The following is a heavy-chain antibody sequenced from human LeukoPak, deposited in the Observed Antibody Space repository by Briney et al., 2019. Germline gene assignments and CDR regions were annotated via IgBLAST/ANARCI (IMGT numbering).Heavy chain of an antibody. V-gene: IGHV4-59*08. J-gene: IGHJ3*01. CDR1: GCSLNSYY. CDR2: ISYTGGEI. Sequence: PSETLSLTCTVSGCSLNSYYWSWIRRPPGKRLEWIGYISYTGGEINYNPSLKSRLTLSVDTSKHQFSLMLTSVTAADTAIYYCARQPGGTAAFDVWAQGTMVTVSS. CDR3: ARQPGGTAAFDV. D-gene: IGHD1-14*01.